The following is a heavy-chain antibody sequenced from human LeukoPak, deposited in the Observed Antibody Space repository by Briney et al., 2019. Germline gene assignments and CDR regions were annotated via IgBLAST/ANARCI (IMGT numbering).Heavy chain of an antibody. Sequence: PSETLSLTCTVSGGSISSYYWSWIRQPPGMGLEWIGCIYTTGTTNYNPSLKSRVTMSVDTSKNQFSLKLSSVTAADTAVYYCARTYCSPSSCSLGFDVWGRGTLVTVSA. CDR1: GGSISSYY. V-gene: IGHV4-4*07. CDR3: ARTYCSPSSCSLGFDV. D-gene: IGHD2-15*01. CDR2: IYTTGTT. J-gene: IGHJ2*01.